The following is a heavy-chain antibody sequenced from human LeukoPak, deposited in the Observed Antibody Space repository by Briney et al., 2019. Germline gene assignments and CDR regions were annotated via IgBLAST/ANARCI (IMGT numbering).Heavy chain of an antibody. CDR1: GFTFSNYW. D-gene: IGHD3-10*01. CDR2: IVGDGRIT. J-gene: IGHJ4*02. CDR3: AKLRGYYGSGQQITLDY. V-gene: IGHV3-74*01. Sequence: GGSLRLSCAASGFTFSNYWMHWVRQAPGKGLVWVSHIVGDGRITGYADSVKGRFTISRDNAKNTLYLQMNSLRVEDTAVYYCAKLRGYYGSGQQITLDYWGQGTLVTVSS.